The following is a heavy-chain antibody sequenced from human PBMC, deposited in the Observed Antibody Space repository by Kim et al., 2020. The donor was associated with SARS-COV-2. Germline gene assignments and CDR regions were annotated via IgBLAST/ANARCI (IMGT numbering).Heavy chain of an antibody. CDR2: GGTT. J-gene: IGHJ4*02. D-gene: IGHD2-15*01. Sequence: GGTTEVAASVKGRFSISRDDSKSIAFLQMNSLKTEDTAVYYCTRGGGTADYWGQGTLVTVSS. V-gene: IGHV3-49*02. CDR3: TRGGGTADY.